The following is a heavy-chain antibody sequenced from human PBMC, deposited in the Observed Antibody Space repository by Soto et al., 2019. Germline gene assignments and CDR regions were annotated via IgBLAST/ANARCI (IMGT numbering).Heavy chain of an antibody. Sequence: GGSLRLSCAASGFTFSSYAMSWVRQAPGKGLEWASAISGSGGSTYYADSVKGRFTISRDNSKNTLYLQMNSLRAEDTAVYYCAKDGYSSSWYSGYWGQGTLVTVSS. J-gene: IGHJ4*02. CDR1: GFTFSSYA. CDR2: ISGSGGST. D-gene: IGHD6-13*01. CDR3: AKDGYSSSWYSGY. V-gene: IGHV3-23*01.